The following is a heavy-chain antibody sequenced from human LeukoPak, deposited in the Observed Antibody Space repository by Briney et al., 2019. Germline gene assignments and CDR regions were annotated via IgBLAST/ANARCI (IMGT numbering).Heavy chain of an antibody. Sequence: KPSETLSLTCSVSGGSISSYYWSWIRQPAGKGREWIGRIYTSGSTNYNPSLKSRVTMSVDTSKNQFSLKLSSVTAADTAVYYCARDNAYLAEDYYYYMDVWGKGTTVTVSS. J-gene: IGHJ6*03. CDR1: GGSISSYY. D-gene: IGHD2-21*01. CDR2: IYTSGST. V-gene: IGHV4-4*07. CDR3: ARDNAYLAEDYYYYMDV.